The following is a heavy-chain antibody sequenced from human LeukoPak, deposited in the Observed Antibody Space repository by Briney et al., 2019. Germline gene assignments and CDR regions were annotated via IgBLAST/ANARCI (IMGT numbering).Heavy chain of an antibody. CDR1: GYIFTGYY. CDR2: INPSGGST. D-gene: IGHD6-13*01. J-gene: IGHJ6*03. V-gene: IGHV1-46*01. Sequence: VASVKVSCKASGYIFTGYYMHWVRQAPGQGLEWMGIINPSGGSTSYAQKFQGRVTTTRDTSTSTVYMELSSLRSEDTAVYYCARALAAAGLRYYYMDVWGKGTTVTVSS. CDR3: ARALAAAGLRYYYMDV.